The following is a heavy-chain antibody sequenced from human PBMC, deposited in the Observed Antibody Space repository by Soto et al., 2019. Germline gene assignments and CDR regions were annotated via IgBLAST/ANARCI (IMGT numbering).Heavy chain of an antibody. CDR3: AREHGYSSSSTFGYYYYGMDV. Sequence: GASVKVSCKASGYTFTSYGISWVRQAPGQGLEWMGWISAYNGNTNYAQKLQGRVTMTTDTSTSTAYMELRSLRSDDTAVYYCAREHGYSSSSTFGYYYYGMDVWGQGTTVTVSS. D-gene: IGHD6-6*01. CDR1: GYTFTSYG. CDR2: ISAYNGNT. J-gene: IGHJ6*02. V-gene: IGHV1-18*01.